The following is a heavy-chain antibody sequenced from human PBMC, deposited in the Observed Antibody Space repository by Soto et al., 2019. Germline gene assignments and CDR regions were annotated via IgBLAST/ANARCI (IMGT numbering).Heavy chain of an antibody. V-gene: IGHV4-59*08. J-gene: IGHJ4*02. Sequence: GQLQESGPGLVKPSETLSLTCTVSGGSISSYYWSWLRPPPGKGLEWIGYISYSGRTNSNPSLKSRVTISVDTPKNQFSLKLSSVTAADTAVYYCARHHDSWGQGTLVTVSS. CDR2: ISYSGRT. CDR3: ARHHDS. CDR1: GGSISSYY.